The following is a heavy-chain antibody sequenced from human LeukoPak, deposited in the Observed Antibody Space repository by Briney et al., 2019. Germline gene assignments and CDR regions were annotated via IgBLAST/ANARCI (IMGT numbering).Heavy chain of an antibody. D-gene: IGHD1-1*01. CDR3: ARDLGTPSDY. Sequence: GGSLRLSCAASGFTFSSYEMNWVRPAPGKGLEWVSYISSSGSTIYYADSVKGRFTISRDNAENSLYLQMNSLRAEDTAVYYCARDLGTPSDYWGQGTLVTVSS. CDR2: ISSSGSTI. J-gene: IGHJ4*02. CDR1: GFTFSSYE. V-gene: IGHV3-48*03.